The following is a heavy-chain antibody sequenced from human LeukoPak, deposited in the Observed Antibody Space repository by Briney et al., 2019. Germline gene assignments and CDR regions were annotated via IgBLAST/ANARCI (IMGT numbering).Heavy chain of an antibody. V-gene: IGHV3-7*01. CDR2: IKQDGSEK. J-gene: IGHJ4*02. CDR1: GFTFSSYW. CDR3: ARREGYSGYDLKLSFDY. D-gene: IGHD5-12*01. Sequence: GGSLRLSCAASGFTFSSYWMSWVCQAPGKGLEWVANIKQDGSEKYYVDSVKGRFTISSDNAKNSLYLQMNSLRAEDTAVYYCARREGYSGYDLKLSFDYWGQGTLVTVSS.